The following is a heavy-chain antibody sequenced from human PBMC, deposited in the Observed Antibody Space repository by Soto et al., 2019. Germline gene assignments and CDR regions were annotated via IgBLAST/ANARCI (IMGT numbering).Heavy chain of an antibody. CDR1: GGSISSGGYY. V-gene: IGHV4-31*03. J-gene: IGHJ4*02. Sequence: TSETLSVTCTGSGGSISSGGYYWSWIRQHPGKGLEWIGYIYYSGSTYYNPSLKSRVTISVDTSKNQFSLKLSSVTAADTAVYYCARDYPRYSSGWTHYFDYWGQGTLVTVSS. CDR3: ARDYPRYSSGWTHYFDY. CDR2: IYYSGST. D-gene: IGHD6-19*01.